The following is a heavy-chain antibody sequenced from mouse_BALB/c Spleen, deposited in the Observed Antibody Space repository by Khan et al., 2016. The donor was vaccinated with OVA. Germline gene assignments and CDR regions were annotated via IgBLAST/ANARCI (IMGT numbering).Heavy chain of an antibody. J-gene: IGHJ2*01. CDR2: IRYSGVT. Sequence: VQLKESGPGLVKPSQSLSLTCTVTGYSITSGYAWNWIRQFPENKLEWMGYIRYSGVTSYTPSLKSRISITRDTSKNQFFLQLNSVTTEDTATYYCARGNYYGYYFDYWGQGTTLTVSS. CDR3: ARGNYYGYYFDY. D-gene: IGHD1-1*01. V-gene: IGHV3-2*02. CDR1: GYSITSGYA.